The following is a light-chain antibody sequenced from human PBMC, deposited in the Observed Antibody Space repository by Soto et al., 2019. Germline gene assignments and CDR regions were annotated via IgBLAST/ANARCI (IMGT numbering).Light chain of an antibody. CDR1: QSVSDN. Sequence: EIVLTQSPGTLSLSPGERVTLSCRASQSVSDNLAWHQQKPGQAPRLLIYGVSSRAAGIPDRFSGSGSGTDFTLTISRLEPEDSAVYYCHQYYTSPRAFGQGTKVDIK. V-gene: IGKV3-20*01. CDR3: HQYYTSPRA. CDR2: GVS. J-gene: IGKJ1*01.